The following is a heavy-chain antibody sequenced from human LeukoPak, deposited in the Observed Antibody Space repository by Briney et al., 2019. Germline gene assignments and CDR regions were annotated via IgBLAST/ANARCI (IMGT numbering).Heavy chain of an antibody. CDR3: ARAGYSYAQDAFDI. D-gene: IGHD5-18*01. V-gene: IGHV1-69*01. J-gene: IGHJ3*02. Sequence: ASVKVSCKASGGTFSSYAISWVRQAPGQGLEWMGGIIPIFGTANYAQKFQGRVTITADESTSTAYMELSSLRSEDTAVYYCARAGYSYAQDAFDIWGQGTMVTVSS. CDR2: IIPIFGTA. CDR1: GGTFSSYA.